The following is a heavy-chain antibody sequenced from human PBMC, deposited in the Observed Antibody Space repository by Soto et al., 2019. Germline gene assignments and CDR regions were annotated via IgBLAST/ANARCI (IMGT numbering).Heavy chain of an antibody. J-gene: IGHJ6*02. V-gene: IGHV1-69*13. Sequence: GASVKVSCNASGYTSAGYYVHWVRQAPEQGREWMGGIIPIFGTANYAQKFQGRVTITADESTSTAYMELSSLRSDDTAVYYCATRGHYGSGPYAGADYYYYGMDVSGQGTTVTVSS. D-gene: IGHD3-10*01. CDR3: ATRGHYGSGPYAGADYYYYGMDV. CDR2: IIPIFGTA. CDR1: GYTSAGYY.